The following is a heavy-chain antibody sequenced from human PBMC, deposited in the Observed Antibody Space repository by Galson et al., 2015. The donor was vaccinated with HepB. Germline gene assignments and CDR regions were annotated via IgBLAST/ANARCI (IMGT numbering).Heavy chain of an antibody. V-gene: IGHV1-18*04. Sequence: SVKVSCKASGYTFMSYGITGVRQAPGQGLEWMGWSSVYNGYTNYAQKLQGRVTMTTDTSTSTAYMELRSLRSDDTAVYYCARRPSYDSSGYDYFDYGGQGSLVTVSS. CDR2: SSVYNGYT. D-gene: IGHD3-22*01. CDR1: GYTFMSYG. CDR3: ARRPSYDSSGYDYFDY. J-gene: IGHJ4*02.